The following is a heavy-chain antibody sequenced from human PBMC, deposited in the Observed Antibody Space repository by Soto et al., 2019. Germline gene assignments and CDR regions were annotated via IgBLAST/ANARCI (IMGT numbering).Heavy chain of an antibody. CDR3: ARDREAGYNFYYGMDV. J-gene: IGHJ6*02. V-gene: IGHV4-4*07. CDR2: IYTSASI. CDR1: GADINTYS. Sequence: ETLSLTCSVSGADINTYSWTWIRQPAGKGLEWIGRIYTSASINYNPSLRGRVTLSVDTSTNQVSLKLASVTAADTAVYYCARDREAGYNFYYGMDVWGQGTTVTVSS. D-gene: IGHD6-19*01.